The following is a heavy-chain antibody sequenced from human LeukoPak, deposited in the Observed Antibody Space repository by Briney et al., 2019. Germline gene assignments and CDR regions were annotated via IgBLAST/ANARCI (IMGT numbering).Heavy chain of an antibody. CDR1: GGSFSSYY. V-gene: IGHV4-34*01. CDR3: AMNWGTGRTLDY. D-gene: IGHD7-27*01. CDR2: INHSGGT. J-gene: IGHJ4*02. Sequence: SETLSLTCAVYGGSFSSYYWSWIRQPPGKGLEWIGEINHSGGTNYNPSLKSRVTISVDTSKDQFSLKLSSVTAADTAVYYCAMNWGTGRTLDYWGQGTLVTVSS.